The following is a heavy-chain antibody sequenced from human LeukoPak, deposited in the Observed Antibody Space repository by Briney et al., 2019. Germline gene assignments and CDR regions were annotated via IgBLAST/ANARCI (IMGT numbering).Heavy chain of an antibody. CDR2: INSSGGGT. J-gene: IGHJ5*02. D-gene: IGHD3-9*01. CDR3: AREGAYYDILTGYYGNWFDP. V-gene: IGHV1-2*04. Sequence: GASVKVSCKASGYSFTSNYMHWVRQAPGQGLEWMGLINSSGGGTIYAQKFQGWVTMARDTSISTAYMELSRLRSDDTAVYYCAREGAYYDILTGYYGNWFDPWGQGTLVTVSS. CDR1: GYSFTSNY.